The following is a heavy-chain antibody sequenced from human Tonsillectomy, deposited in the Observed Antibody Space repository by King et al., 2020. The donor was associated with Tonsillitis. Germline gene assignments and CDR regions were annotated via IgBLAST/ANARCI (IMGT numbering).Heavy chain of an antibody. Sequence: TLKESGPTLVKPTQTLTLTCTSSGFSITSSGVGVGWIRQSPGKALEWLVLIYWGDDKRYRPSLKSRLVSTKDTSNNQVVLTVTNMDPGDTGKYCCARRQEVSVGNCWDEGRLDFWGQGILVSVSS. J-gene: IGHJ4*02. D-gene: IGHD2-21*01. CDR1: GFSITSSGVG. CDR3: ARRQEVSVGNCWDEGRLDF. V-gene: IGHV2-5*02. CDR2: IYWGDDK.